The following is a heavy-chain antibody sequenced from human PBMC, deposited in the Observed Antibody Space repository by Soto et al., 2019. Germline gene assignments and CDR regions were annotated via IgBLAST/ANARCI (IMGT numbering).Heavy chain of an antibody. Sequence: GGSLRLSCAASGFNFRSYDMHWVRQGTGKGLEWVSAIGTAGDTYYPGSVKGRFTISRENAKNSLYLQMNSLRAEDTAVYYCAKVPRGTQFSYFDYWGQGTLVTVS. CDR2: IGTAGDT. CDR3: AKVPRGTQFSYFDY. J-gene: IGHJ4*02. D-gene: IGHD1-1*01. V-gene: IGHV3-13*01. CDR1: GFNFRSYD.